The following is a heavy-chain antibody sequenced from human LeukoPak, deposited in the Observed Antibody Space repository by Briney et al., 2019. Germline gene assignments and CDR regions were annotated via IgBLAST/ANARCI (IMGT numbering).Heavy chain of an antibody. CDR1: GGSISTYY. V-gene: IGHV4-59*01. Sequence: SETLSLTCTGSGGSISTYYWSWIRQPPGKGLEWIGYIYYSGSTNYNPSLKGRVTISVDTSKNQFSLKLSSVTAADTAVYYCARAEVLPDYYAISGGFDYWGQGTLVTVSS. D-gene: IGHD3-10*01. CDR3: ARAEVLPDYYAISGGFDY. J-gene: IGHJ4*02. CDR2: IYYSGST.